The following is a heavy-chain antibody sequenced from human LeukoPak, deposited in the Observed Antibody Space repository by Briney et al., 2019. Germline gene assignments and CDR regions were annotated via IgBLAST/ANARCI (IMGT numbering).Heavy chain of an antibody. CDR1: GFTLSDYY. D-gene: IGHD2-8*01. V-gene: IGHV3-11*01. CDR2: ISGSGTTM. J-gene: IGHJ4*02. Sequence: GGSLRLSCAASGFTLSDYYMSWIRQTPGKGPEWVSYISGSGTTMEYAKSVKGRFTISRDNAKGSLYLQMNSLEAEDTAVYYCAKGHTYGMIWGQGTLVSVSS. CDR3: AKGHTYGMI.